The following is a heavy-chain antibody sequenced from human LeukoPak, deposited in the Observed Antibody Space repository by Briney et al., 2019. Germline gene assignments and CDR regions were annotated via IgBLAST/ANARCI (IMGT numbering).Heavy chain of an antibody. D-gene: IGHD6-6*01. V-gene: IGHV4-39*07. CDR3: ARDSSSHGRGYFQH. CDR1: GGSISSSSYY. J-gene: IGHJ1*01. Sequence: SETLSLTCTVSGGSISSSSYYWGWIRQPPGKGLEWIGSIYYSGSTYYNPSLKSRVTISVDRSKNQFSLKLSSVTAADTAVYYCARDSSSHGRGYFQHWGQGTLVTVSS. CDR2: IYYSGST.